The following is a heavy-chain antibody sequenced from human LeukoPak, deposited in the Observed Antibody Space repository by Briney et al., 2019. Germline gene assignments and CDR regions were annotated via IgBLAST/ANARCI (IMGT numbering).Heavy chain of an antibody. CDR3: ASLGYCSGGSCYEAGGYFDY. J-gene: IGHJ4*02. Sequence: SETPSLTCTVSGGSISSYYWSWIRQPPGKGLEWIGYIYYSGSTNYNPSLKSRVTISVDTSKNQFSLKLSSVTAADTAVYYCASLGYCSGGSCYEAGGYFDYWGQGTLVTVSS. D-gene: IGHD2-15*01. CDR2: IYYSGST. V-gene: IGHV4-59*01. CDR1: GGSISSYY.